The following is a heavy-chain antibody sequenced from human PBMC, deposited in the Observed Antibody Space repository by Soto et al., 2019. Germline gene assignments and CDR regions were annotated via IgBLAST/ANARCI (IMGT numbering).Heavy chain of an antibody. Sequence: AASVKVSCKASGGTFSSYAISWVRQAPGQGLEWMGGIIPIFGTANYAQKFQGRVTITADESTSTAYMELSSLRSEDTAVYYCARDIRGYSYGTFDYWGQGTLVTVSS. V-gene: IGHV1-69*13. CDR1: GGTFSSYA. CDR3: ARDIRGYSYGTFDY. D-gene: IGHD5-18*01. CDR2: IIPIFGTA. J-gene: IGHJ4*02.